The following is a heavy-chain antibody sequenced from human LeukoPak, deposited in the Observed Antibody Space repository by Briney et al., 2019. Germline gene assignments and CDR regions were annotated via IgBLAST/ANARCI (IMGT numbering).Heavy chain of an antibody. CDR3: ARVYLERLTAGYFDH. D-gene: IGHD2-8*01. Sequence: GGSLRLSCAASGFTFSSYSMNWVRQAPGKGLEWVSSISSSSSYIYYADSVKGRFTISRDNAKNSLYLQMNSLRDEDSAAYYCARVYLERLTAGYFDHWGQGTWVTVSP. CDR2: ISSSSSYI. V-gene: IGHV3-21*01. J-gene: IGHJ4*02. CDR1: GFTFSSYS.